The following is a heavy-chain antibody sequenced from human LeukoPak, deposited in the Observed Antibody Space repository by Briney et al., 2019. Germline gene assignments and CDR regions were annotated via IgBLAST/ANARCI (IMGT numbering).Heavy chain of an antibody. V-gene: IGHV4-4*02. D-gene: IGHD3-10*01. J-gene: IGHJ3*02. CDR2: IYHSGST. CDR1: GGSISSSNW. Sequence: ETLSLTCAVSGGSISSSNWWSWVRQPPGKGLEWIGEIYHSGSTNYNPSLKSRVTISVDKSKNQFSLKLSSVTAADTAVYYCATANYYGSGSPDAFDIWGQGTKVTVSS. CDR3: ATANYYGSGSPDAFDI.